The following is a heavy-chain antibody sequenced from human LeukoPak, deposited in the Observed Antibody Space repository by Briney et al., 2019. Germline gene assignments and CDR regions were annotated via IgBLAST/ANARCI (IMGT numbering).Heavy chain of an antibody. CDR2: MNPNSGNT. J-gene: IGHJ6*03. CDR1: GYTFTSYD. Sequence: GASVKVSCKASGYTFTSYDINWVRQATGQGLEWMGWMNPNSGNTGYAQKFQGRVTITRNTSISTAYMELSSLRSEDTAVYYCARVHYYYYYMDVWGKGTTVTVSS. V-gene: IGHV1-8*03. CDR3: ARVHYYYYYMDV.